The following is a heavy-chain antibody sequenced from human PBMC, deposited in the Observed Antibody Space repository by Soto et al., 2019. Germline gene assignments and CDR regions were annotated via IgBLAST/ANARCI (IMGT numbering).Heavy chain of an antibody. J-gene: IGHJ4*02. CDR1: GFTFSSYG. V-gene: IGHV3-23*01. Sequence: EVQLLESGGGLEKPGGSLRLSCAASGFTFSSYGMTWVRQAPGKGLEWVSGISGSGDITVYADSVKGRFTISRDNSKNTLYLQMNSLRAEDTAVYYCAKDKYYDWGQGTLGTVSS. CDR3: AKDKYYD. D-gene: IGHD3-22*01. CDR2: ISGSGDIT.